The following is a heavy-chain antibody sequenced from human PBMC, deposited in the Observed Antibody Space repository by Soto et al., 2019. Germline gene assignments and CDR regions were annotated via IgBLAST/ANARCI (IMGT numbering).Heavy chain of an antibody. CDR3: ARVDCTNGVCYTGWFDP. CDR1: GYTFTSYA. V-gene: IGHV1-3*01. D-gene: IGHD2-8*01. Sequence: QVQLVQSGAEVKKPGASVKVSCKASGYTFTSYAMHWVRQAPGQRLEWMGWINAGNGNTKYSQKFQGRVTITRDTSASTAYMELSSLRSEDTAVYYCARVDCTNGVCYTGWFDPWGQGTLVTVSS. CDR2: INAGNGNT. J-gene: IGHJ5*02.